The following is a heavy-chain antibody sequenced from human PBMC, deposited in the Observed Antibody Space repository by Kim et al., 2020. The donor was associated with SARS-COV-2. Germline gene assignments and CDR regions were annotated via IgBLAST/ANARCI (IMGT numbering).Heavy chain of an antibody. V-gene: IGHV4-39*01. Sequence: SETLSPTCTVSGGSISRNSYYWGWIRQSPGKGLEWIGSIYYSGTTYYNPSLESRVTMSVDTSKNQFSLKLSSVTAADTSVYYCARHKEMSTIFFDYWGQGTLVTVSS. D-gene: IGHD1-1*01. J-gene: IGHJ4*02. CDR2: IYYSGTT. CDR1: GGSISRNSYY. CDR3: ARHKEMSTIFFDY.